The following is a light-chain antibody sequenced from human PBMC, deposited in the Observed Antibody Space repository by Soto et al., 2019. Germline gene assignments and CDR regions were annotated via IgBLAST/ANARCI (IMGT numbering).Light chain of an antibody. V-gene: IGKV1-5*01. CDR3: QQYNSYSKRYT. CDR1: QSISSW. CDR2: DAS. Sequence: DIQMTQSPSTLSASVGDRVTITCRASQSISSWLAWYQQKPGKAPKLLIYDASSLESGVPSRFSGSGSGTEFTLTISSLQPDDFATYYCQQYNSYSKRYTVGQGTKLEIK. J-gene: IGKJ2*01.